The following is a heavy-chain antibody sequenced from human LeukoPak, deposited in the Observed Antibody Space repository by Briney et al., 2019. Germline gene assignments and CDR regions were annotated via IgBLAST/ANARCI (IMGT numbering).Heavy chain of an antibody. D-gene: IGHD3-10*01. CDR1: GGSFSGYY. CDR2: INHSGST. CDR3: ARVGTYYYGSGSYYWPDY. V-gene: IGHV4-34*01. J-gene: IGHJ4*02. Sequence: SETLSLTCAVYGGSFSGYYWSWIRQPPGKGLEWIGEINHSGSTNYNPSLKSRVTISVDTSKNQFSLKLSSVTAADTAVYYCARVGTYYYGSGSYYWPDYWGQGTLVTVSS.